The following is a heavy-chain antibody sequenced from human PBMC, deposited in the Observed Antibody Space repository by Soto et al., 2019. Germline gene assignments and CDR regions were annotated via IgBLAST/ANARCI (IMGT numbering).Heavy chain of an antibody. J-gene: IGHJ4*01. CDR2: ISGTRGRQRNT. CDR3: AKGTSSEFLLSFDD. CDR1: GFIFSDYA. D-gene: IGHD3-10*01. Sequence: PGGSLRLSCAASGFIFSDYAMTWVRQAPGKGLEWVSTISGTRGRQRNTFYTASVKGRFTVTRDNSKNTLFLQMDSLRADDTAVYFCAKGTSSEFLLSFDDWGHGTLVTVSS. V-gene: IGHV3-23*01.